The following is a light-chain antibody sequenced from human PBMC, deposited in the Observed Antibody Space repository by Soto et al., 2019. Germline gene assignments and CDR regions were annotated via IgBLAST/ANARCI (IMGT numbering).Light chain of an antibody. CDR2: AAS. V-gene: IGKV1-39*01. Sequence: DMEITQSASSLSAFVGDRVTITCRASQSISNYLNWYQHKPGKVPKLLIYAASSLQSGVPTRFSGSGSGTDFTLTINSLQPEDFATYYCQQSYGTPLTFGGGTKIEIK. J-gene: IGKJ4*01. CDR1: QSISNY. CDR3: QQSYGTPLT.